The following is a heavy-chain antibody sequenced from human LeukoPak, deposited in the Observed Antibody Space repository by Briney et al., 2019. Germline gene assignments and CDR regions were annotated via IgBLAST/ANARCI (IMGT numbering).Heavy chain of an antibody. CDR1: GFTFGDYV. Sequence: PGGSLRLSCTASGFTFGDYVMSWVRQAPGKGLEWVGFIRSKAYGGTTKNAASVKGRFTISRDDSRSIAYLQMNSLKTEDTAVYYCARAGRYYFDYWGQGTLVTVSS. J-gene: IGHJ4*02. V-gene: IGHV3-49*04. CDR3: ARAGRYYFDY. CDR2: IRSKAYGGTT.